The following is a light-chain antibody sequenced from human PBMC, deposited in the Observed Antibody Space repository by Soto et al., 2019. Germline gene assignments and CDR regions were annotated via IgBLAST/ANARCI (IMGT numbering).Light chain of an antibody. J-gene: IGLJ2*01. V-gene: IGLV2-8*01. CDR2: EVS. Sequence: QSALTQPPSASGSPGQSVTISCTGTSNDVGGYNFVSWYQQHPGKAPKLMISEVSKRPSGVPDRFSGSKSGNTASLTVSGLQAEDEADYYCSSFAGSYSVVFGGGTKLTVL. CDR3: SSFAGSYSVV. CDR1: SNDVGGYNF.